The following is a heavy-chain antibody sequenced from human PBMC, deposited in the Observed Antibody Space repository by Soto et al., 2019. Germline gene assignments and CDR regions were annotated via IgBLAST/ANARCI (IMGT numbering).Heavy chain of an antibody. CDR1: GFTFSDYY. CDR2: ISSSGSTI. D-gene: IGHD6-6*01. Sequence: PGGSLRLSCAVSGFTFSDYYISWIRQAPGKGLEWVSYISSSGSTIYYADSVKGGFTISRDTAKTSLYLQMNSMRAGDTAVYYCARASIVARHLPWFDHWGQGTLVTVSS. J-gene: IGHJ5*02. V-gene: IGHV3-11*01. CDR3: ARASIVARHLPWFDH.